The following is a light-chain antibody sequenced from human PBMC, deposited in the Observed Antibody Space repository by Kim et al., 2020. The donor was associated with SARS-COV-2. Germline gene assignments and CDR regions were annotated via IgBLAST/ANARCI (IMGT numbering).Light chain of an antibody. CDR2: PKS. CDR1: SLRTYY. J-gene: IGLJ3*02. V-gene: IGLV3-19*01. Sequence: SSELTQDPAVSVALGQTVRITCQGDSLRTYYASWYQQKPGQAPVLVMYPKSSRPSGIPDRFSGSTSGNTASLTITGAQAEDEADYYCKSRDSSGSHLVFGGGTKLTVL. CDR3: KSRDSSGSHLV.